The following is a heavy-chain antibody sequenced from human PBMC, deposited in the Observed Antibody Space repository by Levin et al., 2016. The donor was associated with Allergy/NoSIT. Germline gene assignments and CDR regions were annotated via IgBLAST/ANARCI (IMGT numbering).Heavy chain of an antibody. CDR2: ISSSGGTI. J-gene: IGHJ4*02. CDR1: GFTFSDYF. CDR3: ARGLSGIAVAGPDDY. Sequence: GESLKISCAASGFTFSDYFMSWIRQAPGKGLEWVSYISSSGGTIYYADSVKGRFTISRDNAKNSLYLQMNSLRAEDTAVYYCARGLSGIAVAGPDDYWGQGTLVTVSS. D-gene: IGHD6-19*01. V-gene: IGHV3-11*01.